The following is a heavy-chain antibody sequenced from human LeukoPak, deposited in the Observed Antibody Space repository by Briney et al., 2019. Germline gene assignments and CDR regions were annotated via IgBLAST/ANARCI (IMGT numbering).Heavy chain of an antibody. D-gene: IGHD6-19*01. CDR3: ARGLSSGWNGGGLDY. Sequence: TSETLSLTCAVYGGSFSGHYWSWIRQPPGKGLEWIGEINHSGSTNYNPSLKSRVTISVDTSKNQFSLKLSSVTAADTAVYYCARGLSSGWNGGGLDYWGQGTLVTVSS. CDR1: GGSFSGHY. V-gene: IGHV4-34*01. CDR2: INHSGST. J-gene: IGHJ4*02.